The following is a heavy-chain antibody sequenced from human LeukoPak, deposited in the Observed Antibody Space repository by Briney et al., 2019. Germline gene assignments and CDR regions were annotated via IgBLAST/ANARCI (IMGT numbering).Heavy chain of an antibody. D-gene: IGHD1-1*01. J-gene: IGHJ4*02. CDR3: ARASGERQALDY. CDR1: GFTFSSYS. CDR2: ISSSSTI. V-gene: IGHV3-48*02. Sequence: GGSLRLSCAASGFTFSSYSMNWVRQAPGKGLEWVSYISSSSTIYYADSVKGRFTISRDNAKNSLYLQMNSLRDEDTAVYYCARASGERQALDYWGQGTLVTVSS.